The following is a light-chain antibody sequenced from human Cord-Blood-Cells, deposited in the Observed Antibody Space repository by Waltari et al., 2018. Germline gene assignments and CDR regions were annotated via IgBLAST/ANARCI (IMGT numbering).Light chain of an antibody. Sequence: EIVMTQSPATLSVSQGERATLSCTANQSVSSNLAWYQQKPGQAPSLLIYGASTRATGIPARFSGSGSGTKFTLTISSLQSEDFAVYYCQQYNNWPPWTFGQGTEVEIK. J-gene: IGKJ1*01. V-gene: IGKV3-15*01. CDR3: QQYNNWPPWT. CDR2: GAS. CDR1: QSVSSN.